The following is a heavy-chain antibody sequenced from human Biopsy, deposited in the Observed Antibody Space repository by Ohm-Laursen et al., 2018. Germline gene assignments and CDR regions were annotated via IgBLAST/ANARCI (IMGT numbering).Heavy chain of an antibody. J-gene: IGHJ3*01. D-gene: IGHD2/OR15-2a*01. CDR1: GVTFDTYA. V-gene: IGHV1-69*13. CDR3: VGGQRGPPIGVTVPGDAFDL. Sequence: ASVKISCKASGVTFDTYAFGWVRQAPGQGLEWMGGRIPYFNTIYYARNFQDRAVITADRSARTTDMQLSGLRPDDTAVYYCVGGQRGPPIGVTVPGDAFDLWGPGTMVTVSP. CDR2: RIPYFNTI.